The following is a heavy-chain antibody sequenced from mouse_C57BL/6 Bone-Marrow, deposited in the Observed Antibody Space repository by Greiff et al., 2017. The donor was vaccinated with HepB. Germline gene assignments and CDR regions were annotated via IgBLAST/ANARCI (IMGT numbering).Heavy chain of an antibody. CDR1: GYTFTSYT. D-gene: IGHD1-1*01. CDR3: ARSTTVLALRYFDV. V-gene: IGHV1-4*01. Sequence: QVQLQQSGAELARPGASVKMSCKASGYTFTSYTMHWVKQRPGQGLEWLGYINPSSGYTKYNQTFKDKATLTPDQSSSTAYMQLSSLTSEDSAVYYCARSTTVLALRYFDVWGTGTTVTVSS. J-gene: IGHJ1*03. CDR2: INPSSGYT.